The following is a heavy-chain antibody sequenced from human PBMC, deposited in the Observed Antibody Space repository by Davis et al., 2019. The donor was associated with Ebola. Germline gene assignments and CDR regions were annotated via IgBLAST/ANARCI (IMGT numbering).Heavy chain of an antibody. CDR2: IRYDGSNK. J-gene: IGHJ4*02. Sequence: GGSLRLSCAASGFTFSSYSMNWVRQAPGKGLEWVAFIRYDGSNKYYADSVKGRFTISRDNAWNVMHLHMRSLRADDTAVYYCAKSLVEWSLSPIHFDNWGQGTLVAVSS. CDR1: GFTFSSYS. CDR3: AKSLVEWSLSPIHFDN. V-gene: IGHV3-30*02. D-gene: IGHD3-3*01.